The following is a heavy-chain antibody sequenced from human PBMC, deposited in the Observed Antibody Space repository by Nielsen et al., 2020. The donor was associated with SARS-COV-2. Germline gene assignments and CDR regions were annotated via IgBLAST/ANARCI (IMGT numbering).Heavy chain of an antibody. V-gene: IGHV4-4*07. J-gene: IGHJ4*02. D-gene: IGHD3-22*01. Sequence: SETLSLTCTVSGGSISSYYWSWIRQPAGKGLEWIGRIYTSGSTNYNPSLKSRVTMSVDMSKNQFSLKLSSVTAADTAVYYCARGREYYDSSGYDFDYWGQGTLVTVSS. CDR2: IYTSGST. CDR1: GGSISSYY. CDR3: ARGREYYDSSGYDFDY.